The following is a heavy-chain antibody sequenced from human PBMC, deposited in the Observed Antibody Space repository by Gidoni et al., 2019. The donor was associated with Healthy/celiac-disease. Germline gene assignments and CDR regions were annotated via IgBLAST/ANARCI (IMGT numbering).Heavy chain of an antibody. CDR2: ISYDGSNK. V-gene: IGHV3-30*01. CDR3: ARDLSGFYYYYYGMDV. J-gene: IGHJ6*02. Sequence: HWVRQAPGKGLEWVAVISYDGSNKYYADSVKGRFTISRDNSKNTLYLQMNSLRAEDTAVYYCARDLSGFYYYYYGMDVWGQGTTVTVSS.